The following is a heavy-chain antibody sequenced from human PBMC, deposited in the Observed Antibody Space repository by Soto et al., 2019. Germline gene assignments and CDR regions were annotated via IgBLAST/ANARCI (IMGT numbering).Heavy chain of an antibody. CDR1: GFTFSSYS. Sequence: PGGSLRLSCAASGFTFSSYSMNWVRQAPGKGLEWVSSISSSSSYIYYADSVKGRFTISRDNAKNSLYLQMNSLRAEDTAVYYCARDLDSHQGVYDICGQGTMVTVSS. J-gene: IGHJ3*02. D-gene: IGHD3-22*01. CDR2: ISSSSSYI. CDR3: ARDLDSHQGVYDI. V-gene: IGHV3-21*01.